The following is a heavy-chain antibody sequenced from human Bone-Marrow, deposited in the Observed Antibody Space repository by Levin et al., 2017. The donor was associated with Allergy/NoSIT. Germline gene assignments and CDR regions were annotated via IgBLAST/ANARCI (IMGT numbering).Heavy chain of an antibody. Sequence: LSLTCAASGFTFDDYAMHWVRQAPGKGLEWVSGITWNSGNIGYADSVKGRFTISRDNAKNSLYLQMNSLRGEDTALYYCAKAVMGLRGGMDVWGQGTTVTVSS. CDR2: ITWNSGNI. J-gene: IGHJ6*02. CDR3: AKAVMGLRGGMDV. D-gene: IGHD4/OR15-4a*01. V-gene: IGHV3-9*01. CDR1: GFTFDDYA.